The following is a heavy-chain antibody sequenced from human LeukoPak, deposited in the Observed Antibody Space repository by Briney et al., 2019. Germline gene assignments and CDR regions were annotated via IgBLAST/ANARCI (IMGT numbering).Heavy chain of an antibody. V-gene: IGHV3-30-3*01. CDR1: GFTFSSYA. CDR3: AKGRGTMVRGVIITPLDY. CDR2: ISYDGGNK. D-gene: IGHD3-10*01. Sequence: GRSLRLSCAASGFTFSSYAMHWVRQAPGKGLEWVAVISYDGGNKYYADSVKGRFTISRDNSKNTLYLQMNSLRAEDTAVYYCAKGRGTMVRGVIITPLDYWGQGTLVTVSS. J-gene: IGHJ4*02.